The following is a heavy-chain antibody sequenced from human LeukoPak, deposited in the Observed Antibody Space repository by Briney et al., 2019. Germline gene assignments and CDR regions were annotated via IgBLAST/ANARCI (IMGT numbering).Heavy chain of an antibody. V-gene: IGHV1-2*02. CDR1: GYTFTGYY. J-gene: IGHJ4*02. D-gene: IGHD7-27*01. Sequence: GASVKVSCKASGYTFTGYYMHWVRQAPGQGLEWMGWINPNSGGTNYAQKFQGRVTMTRNTSISTAYMELSSLRSEDTAVYYCARDLTDRSDYWGQGTLVTVSS. CDR2: INPNSGGT. CDR3: ARDLTDRSDY.